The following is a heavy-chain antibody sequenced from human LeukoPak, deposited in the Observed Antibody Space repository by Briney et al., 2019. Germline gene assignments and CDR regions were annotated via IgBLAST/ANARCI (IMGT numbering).Heavy chain of an antibody. V-gene: IGHV4-34*01. Sequence: PSETLSLTCAVYGGSFSGYYWSWIRQPPGKGLEWIGEINHSGSTNYNPSLKSRVTISVDTSKNQFSLKLSSVTAADTAVYYCARGRYCSGGSCYTFLWGPDYWGQGTLVTVSS. CDR3: ARGRYCSGGSCYTFLWGPDY. D-gene: IGHD2-15*01. J-gene: IGHJ4*02. CDR1: GGSFSGYY. CDR2: INHSGST.